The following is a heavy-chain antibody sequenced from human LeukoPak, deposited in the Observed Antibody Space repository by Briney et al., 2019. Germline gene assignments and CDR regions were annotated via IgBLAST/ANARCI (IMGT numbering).Heavy chain of an antibody. V-gene: IGHV7-4-1*02. CDR3: ARPGYRVATIEGFDP. J-gene: IGHJ5*02. CDR1: GYTFTSYA. Sequence: ASVRVSCKASGYTFTSYAMNWVRQAPGQGLEWMGWINTNTGNPTYAQGFTGRFVFSLDTSVSTAYLQISSLKAEDTAVYYCARPGYRVATIEGFDPWGQGTLVTVSS. CDR2: INTNTGNP. D-gene: IGHD5-12*01.